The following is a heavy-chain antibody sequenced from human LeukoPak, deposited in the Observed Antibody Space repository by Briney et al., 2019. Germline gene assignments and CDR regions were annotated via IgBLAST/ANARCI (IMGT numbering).Heavy chain of an antibody. J-gene: IGHJ4*02. V-gene: IGHV3-49*04. CDR3: TRTILGYYYDSSGYWFDY. Sequence: GGSLRHSCTASGFTFGDYAMSGVGQPQGRGGEGGGFIRSKAYGGTTEYAASVKGRFTISRDDSKSIAYLQMNSLKTEDTAVYYCTRTILGYYYDSSGYWFDYWGQGTLVTVSS. CDR1: GFTFGDYA. D-gene: IGHD3-22*01. CDR2: IRSKAYGGTT.